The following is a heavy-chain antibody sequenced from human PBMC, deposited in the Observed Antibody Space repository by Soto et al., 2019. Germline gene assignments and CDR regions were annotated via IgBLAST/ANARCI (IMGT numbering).Heavy chain of an antibody. CDR1: GFTFSSYS. Sequence: PGGSLRLSCAASGFTFSSYSMNWVRQAPGKGLEWVSSISSSSSYIYYADSVKGRFTISRDNAKNSLYLQMNSLRAEDTAVYYCARDPRPGIALAAPIWGQGTLVTVSS. V-gene: IGHV3-21*01. CDR2: ISSSSSYI. CDR3: ARDPRPGIALAAPI. D-gene: IGHD6-19*01. J-gene: IGHJ4*02.